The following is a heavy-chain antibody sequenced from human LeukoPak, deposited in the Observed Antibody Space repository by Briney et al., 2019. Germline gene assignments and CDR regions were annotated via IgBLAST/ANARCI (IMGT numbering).Heavy chain of an antibody. J-gene: IGHJ4*02. CDR1: GFTVSSNS. V-gene: IGHV3-53*01. D-gene: IGHD4/OR15-4a*01. Sequence: GGSLRLSCTVSGFTVSSNSTSWVRQAPGKGLEWVSFIYSDNTHHSDSVKGRFTISRDNSKNTLYLQMNSLRAEDTAVYYCARRAGAYSHPYDYWGQGTLVTVSS. CDR2: IYSDNT. CDR3: ARRAGAYSHPYDY.